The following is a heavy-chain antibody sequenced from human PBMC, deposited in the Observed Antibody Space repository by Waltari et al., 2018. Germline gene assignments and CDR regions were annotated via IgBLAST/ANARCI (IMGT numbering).Heavy chain of an antibody. J-gene: IGHJ6*02. CDR3: AKVGATIIGYYGMDV. CDR1: GFTFSTYG. CDR2: IRYDGSNK. V-gene: IGHV3-30*02. Sequence: QVQLVESGGGVVQPGGSLRLSCAASGFTFSTYGMPWVRQAPGKGLEWVAFIRYDGSNKYYADSVKGRFTISRDNSKNTLYLQMNSLRAEDTAVYYCAKVGATIIGYYGMDVWGQGTTVTVSS. D-gene: IGHD1-26*01.